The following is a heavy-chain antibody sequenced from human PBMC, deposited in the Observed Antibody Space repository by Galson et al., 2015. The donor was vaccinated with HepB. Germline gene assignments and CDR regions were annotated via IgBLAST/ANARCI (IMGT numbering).Heavy chain of an antibody. Sequence: CAISGDSVSSNSAAWNWIRQSPSRGLEWLGRTYYRSKWYNDYAVSVKSRITINPDTSKNQFSLQLNSVTPEDTAVYYCARDSEVPSGGRDSSGWYVDYYYGMDVWGQGTTVTVSS. CDR2: TYYRSKWYN. CDR3: ARDSEVPSGGRDSSGWYVDYYYGMDV. V-gene: IGHV6-1*01. D-gene: IGHD6-19*01. J-gene: IGHJ6*02. CDR1: GDSVSSNSAA.